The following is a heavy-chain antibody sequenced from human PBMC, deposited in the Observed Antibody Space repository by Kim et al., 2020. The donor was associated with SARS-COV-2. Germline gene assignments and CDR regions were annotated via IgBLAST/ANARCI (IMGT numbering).Heavy chain of an antibody. Sequence: ASVKVSCKAYGYTITTYAMNWVRQAPGQGFEWMGWIDPKTGNPKYAQGFTGRFVFSVDTSVSTAYLHISNLKAEDTAVYYCARDPYYHRRSSFDPWGQGTLVTVSS. CDR2: IDPKTGNP. CDR3: ARDPYYHRRSSFDP. V-gene: IGHV7-4-1*02. CDR1: GYTITTYA. J-gene: IGHJ5*02. D-gene: IGHD3-10*01.